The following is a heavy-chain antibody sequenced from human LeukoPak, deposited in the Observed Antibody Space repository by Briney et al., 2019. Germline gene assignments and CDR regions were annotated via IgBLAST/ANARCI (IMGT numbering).Heavy chain of an antibody. V-gene: IGHV3-7*01. CDR2: IRQHGSEE. Sequence: GGSLRLSCAASGFTFNNYVMSWVRQAPGKGLEWVANIRQHGSEEYYVDSVRGRFTISRDNAKNSLYLQMHSLRAEDTAVYYCARDIDRYYADYWGQGTLVTVSS. D-gene: IGHD3-3*01. CDR1: GFTFNNYV. J-gene: IGHJ4*01. CDR3: ARDIDRYYADY.